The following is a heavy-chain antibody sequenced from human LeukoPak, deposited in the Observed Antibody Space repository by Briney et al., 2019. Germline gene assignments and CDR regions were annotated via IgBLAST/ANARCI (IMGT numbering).Heavy chain of an antibody. Sequence: SETLSLTCTVSGGSMSSSSYYWGWIRQPPGKGLEWIGSIYYSGSTYYNPSLKSRVTISVDTSKNQFSLKLSSVTAADTAVYYCARIAVAGTDFDYWGQGTLVTVSS. J-gene: IGHJ4*02. CDR1: GGSMSSSSYY. CDR3: ARIAVAGTDFDY. V-gene: IGHV4-39*01. D-gene: IGHD6-19*01. CDR2: IYYSGST.